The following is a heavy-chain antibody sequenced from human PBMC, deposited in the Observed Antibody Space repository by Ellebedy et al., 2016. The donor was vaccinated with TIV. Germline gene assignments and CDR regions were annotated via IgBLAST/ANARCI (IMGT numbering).Heavy chain of an antibody. CDR1: GFTFSSYG. CDR3: TKDKGTGGSCHDY. V-gene: IGHV3-30*18. J-gene: IGHJ4*02. Sequence: GESLKISCVASGFTFSSYGMHWVRQAPGKGPEWVAITSYDGTDKDYADSVKGRFTISRDNSKNTLYLQMNSLRAEDSAVYYCTKDKGTGGSCHDYWGQGTLVTVSS. CDR2: TSYDGTDK. D-gene: IGHD2-15*01.